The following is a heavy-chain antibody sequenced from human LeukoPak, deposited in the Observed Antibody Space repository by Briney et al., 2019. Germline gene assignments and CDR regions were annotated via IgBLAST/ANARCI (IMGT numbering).Heavy chain of an antibody. V-gene: IGHV4-59*01. D-gene: IGHD6-13*01. CDR2: THYSGNT. CDR1: GGSISDYY. Sequence: SETLSLTCTVSGGSISDYYWNWIRQPPGKGLEWIGYTHYSGNTNYNPSLKSRITLSVDTPKNQFFLNLRSVTAADTAVYYCARVPRIEAGATGDWFDPWGQGTVVTVSS. J-gene: IGHJ5*02. CDR3: ARVPRIEAGATGDWFDP.